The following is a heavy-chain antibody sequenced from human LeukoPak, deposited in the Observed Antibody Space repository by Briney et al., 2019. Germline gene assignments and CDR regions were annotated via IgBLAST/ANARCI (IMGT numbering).Heavy chain of an antibody. Sequence: GASVKVSCKGSGYSFTRFSINWVRQAPGQGLEWMGWINTNTGNPTYAQGFTGRFVFSLDTSVSTAYLKISSLKAEDTALDYCARDSISGSYVHFDNWGEGTLVTVSS. CDR2: INTNTGNP. CDR3: ARDSISGSYVHFDN. CDR1: GYSFTRFS. D-gene: IGHD1-26*01. J-gene: IGHJ4*02. V-gene: IGHV7-4-1*02.